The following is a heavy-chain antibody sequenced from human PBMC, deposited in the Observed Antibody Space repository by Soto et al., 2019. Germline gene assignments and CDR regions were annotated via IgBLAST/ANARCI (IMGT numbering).Heavy chain of an antibody. V-gene: IGHV1-18*01. CDR1: GYIFVNYG. CDR2: ISPYTGNT. D-gene: IGHD3-16*01. Sequence: QVQLVQSGDEVKKPGASVKVSCKASGYIFVNYGIAWVRQAPGQGLEWMGWISPYTGNTHSATKVQGRLTMTTDTSTRTADMDLGSLTSDDTAVYYCVMVDNYVTPTPQDVWGQGSTVSVS. CDR3: VMVDNYVTPTPQDV. J-gene: IGHJ6*02.